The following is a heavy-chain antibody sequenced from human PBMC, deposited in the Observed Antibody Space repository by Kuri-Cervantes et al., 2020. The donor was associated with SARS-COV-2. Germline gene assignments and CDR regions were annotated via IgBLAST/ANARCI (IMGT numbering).Heavy chain of an antibody. V-gene: IGHV3-30-3*01. CDR3: ARESLEGNFDY. Sequence: GGSLRLSCAASGFTFSSYAMHWVRQAPGKGLEWVAVISYDGSNKYYADSVKGRFTISRDNSKNTLYLQMNSLRAEDTAVYYCARESLEGNFDYWGQGTLVTVSS. CDR1: GFTFSSYA. J-gene: IGHJ4*02. CDR2: ISYDGSNK. D-gene: IGHD1-1*01.